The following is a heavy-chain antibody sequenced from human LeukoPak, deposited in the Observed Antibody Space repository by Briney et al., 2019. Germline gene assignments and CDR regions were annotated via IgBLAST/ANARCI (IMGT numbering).Heavy chain of an antibody. D-gene: IGHD1-7*01. J-gene: IGHJ3*02. CDR1: GFTFDDYT. Sequence: SGGSLRLSCAASGFTFDDYTMHWVRQAPGKGLEWVSLISWDGGSTYYADSVKGRFTISRDNSKNSLYLQMNSLRTEDTALYHCAKDTGTSYDAFGIWGQGTMVTVSS. CDR2: ISWDGGST. CDR3: AKDTGTSYDAFGI. V-gene: IGHV3-43*01.